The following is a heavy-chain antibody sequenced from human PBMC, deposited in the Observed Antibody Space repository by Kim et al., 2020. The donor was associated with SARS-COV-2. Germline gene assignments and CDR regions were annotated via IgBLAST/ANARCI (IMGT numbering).Heavy chain of an antibody. CDR3: ARAAIFGTWDY. CDR2: IYYSGST. V-gene: IGHV4-59*01. D-gene: IGHD3-3*01. CDR1: GGSISSYY. Sequence: SETLSLTCTVSGGSISSYYWSWIRQPPGKGLEWIGYIYYSGSTNYNPSLKRRVTISVDTSKNPLSLKLSSVTAADTAVYYCARAAIFGTWDYWGQGTLVTASS. J-gene: IGHJ4*02.